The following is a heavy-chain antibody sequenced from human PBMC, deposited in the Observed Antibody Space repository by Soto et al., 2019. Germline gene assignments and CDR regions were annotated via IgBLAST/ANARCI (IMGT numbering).Heavy chain of an antibody. CDR2: IYYSGST. V-gene: IGHV4-59*08. J-gene: IGHJ4*02. D-gene: IGHD2-15*01. CDR1: GGSISSYY. Sequence: QVQLQESGPGLVKPSETLSLTCTVSGGSISSYYWRWIRQPPGKGLEWIGYIYYSGSTNYNPSLKSRVTKSVDTFKTLFALKLGVVSAADTAVYYCARRYGGSIDYGGQGTLVTVSS. CDR3: ARRYGGSIDY.